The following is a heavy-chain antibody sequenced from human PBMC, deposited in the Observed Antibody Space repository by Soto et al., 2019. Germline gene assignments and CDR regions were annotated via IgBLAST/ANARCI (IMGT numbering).Heavy chain of an antibody. CDR3: AKSPLGYCSGGSCYPPHYFDY. CDR1: GFTFSNYA. D-gene: IGHD2-15*01. Sequence: GGSLRLSCAASGFTFSNYAMSWVHQAPGKGLEWVSGVGGSGDSTYYADSVKGRFTISRDNSKDTLYLQMNSLRAEDTAVYYCAKSPLGYCSGGSCYPPHYFDYWGQGTLVTVSS. V-gene: IGHV3-23*01. CDR2: VGGSGDST. J-gene: IGHJ4*02.